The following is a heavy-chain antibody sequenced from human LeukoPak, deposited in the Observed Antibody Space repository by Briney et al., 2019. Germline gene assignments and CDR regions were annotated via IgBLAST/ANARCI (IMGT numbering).Heavy chain of an antibody. Sequence: GGSLGLSCAASGFTFSSYEMNWVRQAPGKGLEWVANINLDGSERFYVDFVKGRFTISRDNADNSMYLQMNSLRAEDTAVYYCRRVIAGAIDYWGQGTLVTVSS. V-gene: IGHV3-7*01. CDR1: GFTFSSYE. J-gene: IGHJ4*02. CDR2: INLDGSER. CDR3: RRVIAGAIDY. D-gene: IGHD6-13*01.